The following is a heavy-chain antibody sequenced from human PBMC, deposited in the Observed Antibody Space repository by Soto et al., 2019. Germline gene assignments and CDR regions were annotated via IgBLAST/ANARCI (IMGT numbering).Heavy chain of an antibody. CDR2: IYYSGST. CDR1: GGSISSSSYY. V-gene: IGHV4-39*01. D-gene: IGHD2-15*01. CDR3: ARRVVVAASIDY. J-gene: IGHJ4*02. Sequence: SETLSLTCTVSGGSISSSSYYWGWIRQPPGKGLEWIGSIYYSGSTYYNPSLKSRGTISVYTSKNQFSLKLSSVTAADTAVYYCARRVVVAASIDYWGQGTLVTVSS.